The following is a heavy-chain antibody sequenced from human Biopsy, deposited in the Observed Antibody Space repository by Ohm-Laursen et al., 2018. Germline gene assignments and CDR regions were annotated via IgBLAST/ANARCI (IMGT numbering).Heavy chain of an antibody. J-gene: IGHJ5*02. CDR2: INHRGFT. CDR1: GGSLSGYY. Sequence: SDTLSLTCAVYGGSLSGYYWNWIRQSPGKGLEWIGEINHRGFTSNNPSLKSRVTISVDTSKNQFSLKLNSVTAADTAVYYCARDYDTSGYYYVSWGQGTLVTVSS. V-gene: IGHV4-34*01. CDR3: ARDYDTSGYYYVS. D-gene: IGHD3-22*01.